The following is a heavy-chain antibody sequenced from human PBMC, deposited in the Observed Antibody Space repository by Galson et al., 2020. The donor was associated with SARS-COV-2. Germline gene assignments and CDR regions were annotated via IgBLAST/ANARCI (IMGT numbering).Heavy chain of an antibody. CDR3: LSYSSTRDNY. Sequence: GGSLRLSCSASGFIFSDYAMHWVRQVPGKGLEYVSAMSSTGGTSFYADSVNGRFTMSRDNSKNTFYLQMTALRVEDTAFYYCLSYSSTRDNYWGQGTLVTVSS. CDR2: MSSTGGTS. CDR1: GFIFSDYA. V-gene: IGHV3-64D*09. D-gene: IGHD6-19*01. J-gene: IGHJ4*02.